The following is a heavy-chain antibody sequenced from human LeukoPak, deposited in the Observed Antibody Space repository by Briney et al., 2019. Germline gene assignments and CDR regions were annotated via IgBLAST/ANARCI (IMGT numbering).Heavy chain of an antibody. CDR3: ARDSGNIYYYMDV. J-gene: IGHJ6*03. D-gene: IGHD2/OR15-2a*01. CDR1: GFTFSSYA. CDR2: ISNDGSNK. Sequence: GRSLRLSCAASGFTFSSYAMHWVRQAPGKGLEWVATISNDGSNKYYADSVKGRLTISRDNSKNTPYLQMNSLRAEDTAVYYCARDSGNIYYYMDVWGKGTTVTVSS. V-gene: IGHV3-30*01.